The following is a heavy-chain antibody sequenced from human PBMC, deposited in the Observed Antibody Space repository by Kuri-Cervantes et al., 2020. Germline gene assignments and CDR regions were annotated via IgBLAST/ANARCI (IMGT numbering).Heavy chain of an antibody. Sequence: RISCAASGFTFSSSAMSWVRQAPGKGLEWVSAISGSGGSIYYADSVRGHFTISRDNSKNTLYLEMNSLRAEDTAIYYCAKLNNFWSGYPTDYWGQGTLVTVSS. CDR2: ISGSGGSI. J-gene: IGHJ4*02. D-gene: IGHD3-3*01. CDR1: GFTFSSSA. V-gene: IGHV3-23*01. CDR3: AKLNNFWSGYPTDY.